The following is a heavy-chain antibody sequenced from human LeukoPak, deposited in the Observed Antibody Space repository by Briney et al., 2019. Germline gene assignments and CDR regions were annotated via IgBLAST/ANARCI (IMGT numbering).Heavy chain of an antibody. Sequence: GGSLRLSCAASGFTFSSYAMHWVRQAPGKGLEWVAVISYDGSNKYYADSVKGRFTISRDNSKNTLYLQMNSLRSEDTAVYYCASPSTVTNYYYYYMDVWGKGTTVTVSS. CDR1: GFTFSSYA. CDR3: ASPSTVTNYYYYYMDV. J-gene: IGHJ6*03. D-gene: IGHD4-17*01. V-gene: IGHV3-30-3*01. CDR2: ISYDGSNK.